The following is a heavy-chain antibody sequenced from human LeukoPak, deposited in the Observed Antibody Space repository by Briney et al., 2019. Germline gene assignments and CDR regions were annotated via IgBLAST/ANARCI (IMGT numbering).Heavy chain of an antibody. Sequence: PGGSLRLSCAASGFTFSSYGMHWVRQAPGKGLEWVAFIRYDGSNKYYVDSVKGQFTISRDNSKNTLYLQMNSLRAEDTAVYYCAKDGPVFCSSTSCYVLDYWGQGTLVTVSS. V-gene: IGHV3-30*02. CDR1: GFTFSSYG. D-gene: IGHD2-2*01. CDR2: IRYDGSNK. CDR3: AKDGPVFCSSTSCYVLDY. J-gene: IGHJ4*02.